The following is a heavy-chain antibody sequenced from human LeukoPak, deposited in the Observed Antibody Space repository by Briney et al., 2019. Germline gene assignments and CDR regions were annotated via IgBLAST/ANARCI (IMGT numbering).Heavy chain of an antibody. CDR2: IYHSGST. CDR3: ARQLAYCGGDCFFY. V-gene: IGHV4-4*02. CDR1: GGSISSSNW. J-gene: IGHJ4*02. D-gene: IGHD2-21*01. Sequence: SETLSLTYAVSGGSISSSNWWSWVRQPPGKALEWIGEIYHSGSTNYNPSLKSRVTISVDKSKNQLSLKLSSVTAADTAVYYCARQLAYCGGDCFFYWGQGTLVTVSS.